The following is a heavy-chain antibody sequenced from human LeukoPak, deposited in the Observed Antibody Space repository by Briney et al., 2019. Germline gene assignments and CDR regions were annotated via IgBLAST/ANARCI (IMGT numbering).Heavy chain of an antibody. CDR1: GGSISSGY. CDR2: IYTSGST. J-gene: IGHJ6*03. Sequence: PSETLSLTCSVSGGSISSGYWSWIRQPAGKGLEWIGRIYTSGSTNYNPSLKSRVTMSVDTSKNQFSLKLSSVTAADTAVYYCARVETYYYGSGSYMDYYYYMDVWGKGTTVTVSS. V-gene: IGHV4-4*07. CDR3: ARVETYYYGSGSYMDYYYYMDV. D-gene: IGHD3-10*01.